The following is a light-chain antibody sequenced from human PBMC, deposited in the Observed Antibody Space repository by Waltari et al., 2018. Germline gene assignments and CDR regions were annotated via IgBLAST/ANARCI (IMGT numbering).Light chain of an antibody. J-gene: IGKJ2*01. CDR2: WAS. V-gene: IGKV4-1*01. CDR1: QSVLYSSNNKNY. CDR3: QQYYSTPPYT. Sequence: DIVMTQSSHSLGVSLGERAPIACKSSQSVLYSSNNKNYLAWYQQKPGQPPKLLIYWASTRESGVPDRFSGSGSGTDFTLTISSLQAEDVAVYYCQQYYSTPPYTFGQGTKLEIK.